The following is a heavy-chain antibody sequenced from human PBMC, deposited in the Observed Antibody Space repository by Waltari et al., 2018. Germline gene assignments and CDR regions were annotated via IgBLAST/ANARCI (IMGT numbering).Heavy chain of an antibody. J-gene: IGHJ6*03. D-gene: IGHD2-15*01. CDR2: IIPILGIA. CDR1: GGTFSSYA. V-gene: IGHV1-69*04. Sequence: QVQLVQSGAEVKKPGSSAKVSCKASGGTFSSYAISWVRQAPGQGLEWMGGIIPILGIANYAQKFQGRVTITADESTSTAYMELSSLRSEDTAVYYCARGYCSGGSCLGYYYMDVWGKGTTVTVSS. CDR3: ARGYCSGGSCLGYYYMDV.